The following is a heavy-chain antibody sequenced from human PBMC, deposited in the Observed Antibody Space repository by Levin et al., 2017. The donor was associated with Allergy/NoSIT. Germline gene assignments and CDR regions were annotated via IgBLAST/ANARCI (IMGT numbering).Heavy chain of an antibody. D-gene: IGHD4-17*01. J-gene: IGHJ4*02. Sequence: PGGSLRLSCAASGFSFSTYAMHWVRQAPGKGLEWVAVIWYDGSKKYYADSVKGRFTISRDNSKNTLYLQMNSLRAEDTAVYYCASRGLYGDYGDYWGQGTLVTVSS. CDR3: ASRGLYGDYGDY. V-gene: IGHV3-33*01. CDR1: GFSFSTYA. CDR2: IWYDGSKK.